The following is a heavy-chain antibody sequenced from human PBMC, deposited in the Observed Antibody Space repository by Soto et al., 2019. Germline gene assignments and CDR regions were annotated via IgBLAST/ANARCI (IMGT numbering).Heavy chain of an antibody. D-gene: IGHD5-12*01. CDR2: ISPVIGTT. CDR3: ARDYSGYDPALNRFDP. CDR1: GDIFDKYS. Sequence: SVKVSGKASGDIFDKYSISWVRQAPGQGLEWLGGISPVIGTTHYAQRFQGRLTITADRSTMTTYMELSGLKSEDTAIYFCARDYSGYDPALNRFDPWGQGTLVTVSS. V-gene: IGHV1-69*06. J-gene: IGHJ5*02.